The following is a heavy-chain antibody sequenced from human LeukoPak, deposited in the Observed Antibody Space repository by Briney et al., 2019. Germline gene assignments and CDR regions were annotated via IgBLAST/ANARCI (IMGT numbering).Heavy chain of an antibody. CDR2: ISWNSGST. J-gene: IGHJ6*03. V-gene: IGHV3-9*01. CDR3: ARDSADWDMVRGRYYYYMDV. Sequence: GRSLRLSCAASGFTFDDYAMHWVRQAPGKGLEWVSGISWNSGSTGYADSVKGRFTISRDNAKNSLYLQMNSLRAEDTALYYCARDSADWDMVRGRYYYYMDVWGKGTTVTVSS. CDR1: GFTFDDYA. D-gene: IGHD3-10*01.